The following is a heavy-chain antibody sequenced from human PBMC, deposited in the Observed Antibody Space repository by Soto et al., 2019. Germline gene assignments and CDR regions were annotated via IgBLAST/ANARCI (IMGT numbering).Heavy chain of an antibody. V-gene: IGHV4-34*01. Sequence: QVQLQQWGAGLLKPSETLSLTCAAYGESLNTYFWTWIRLPPGKGLKWIGEVNYSGERTIYNPSLASRITISRDTSKDQFSLKLSAVTDDDPAIDYCGSGRDYTWTLGGQGTLVTVSS. CDR3: GSGRDYTWTL. CDR1: GESLNTYF. J-gene: IGHJ4*02. D-gene: IGHD4-17*01. CDR2: VNYSGERT.